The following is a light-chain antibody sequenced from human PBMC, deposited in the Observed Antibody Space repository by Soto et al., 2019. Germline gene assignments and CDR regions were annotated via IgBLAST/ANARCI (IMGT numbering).Light chain of an antibody. J-gene: IGKJ3*01. V-gene: IGKV4-1*01. CDR1: QSVFYSPKNKNY. CDR3: QQYYATPLT. CDR2: WAS. Sequence: DIVMTQSPDSLAVSLGERATINCKSSQSVFYSPKNKNYLAWYQQKPGQPPKLLIYWASTRESGVPDRFSGGGSGTDFTLTISSLQAEDVAVYYCQQYYATPLTFGPGTKVDIK.